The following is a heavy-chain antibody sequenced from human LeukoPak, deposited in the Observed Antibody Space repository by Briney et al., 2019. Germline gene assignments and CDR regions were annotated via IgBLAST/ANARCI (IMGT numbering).Heavy chain of an antibody. Sequence: SVKVSCKASGGTFSSYAISWVRQAPGQGLEWMGGIIPIFGTANYAQKFQGRVTITADESTSTAYMELSSLRSEDTAVYYCARDRRQQPCMDVWGQGTTVTVSS. D-gene: IGHD6-13*01. CDR2: IIPIFGTA. CDR1: GGTFSSYA. V-gene: IGHV1-69*13. CDR3: ARDRRQQPCMDV. J-gene: IGHJ6*02.